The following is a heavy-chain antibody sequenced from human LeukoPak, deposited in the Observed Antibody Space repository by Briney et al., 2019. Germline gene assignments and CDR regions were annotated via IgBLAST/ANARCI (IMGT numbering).Heavy chain of an antibody. V-gene: IGHV3-48*03. Sequence: PGGSLRLSCAASGFTFSSYEMNWVSQAPGKGLEWVSYISSSGNTIYYADSVKGRFTISRDNAKNSLYLEMNSLRAEDTAVYYCASRRSGNRVFQHWGQGTLVTVSS. D-gene: IGHD6-19*01. CDR3: ASRRSGNRVFQH. J-gene: IGHJ1*01. CDR2: ISSSGNTI. CDR1: GFTFSSYE.